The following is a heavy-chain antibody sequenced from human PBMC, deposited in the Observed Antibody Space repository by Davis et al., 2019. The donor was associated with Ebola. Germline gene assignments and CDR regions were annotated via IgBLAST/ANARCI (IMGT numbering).Heavy chain of an antibody. CDR1: GYTFTSYG. Sequence: ASVKVSCKASGYTFTSYGISWVRQAPGQGLEWMGRINPNSGGTNYAQKFQGRVTMTRDTSISTAYMELSRLRSDDTAVYYCAREEGDYVSYYFDYWGQGTLVTVSS. D-gene: IGHD4-17*01. J-gene: IGHJ4*02. V-gene: IGHV1-2*06. CDR2: INPNSGGT. CDR3: AREEGDYVSYYFDY.